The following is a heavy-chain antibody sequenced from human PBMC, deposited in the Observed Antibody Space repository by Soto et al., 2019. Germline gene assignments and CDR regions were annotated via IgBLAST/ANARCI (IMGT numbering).Heavy chain of an antibody. J-gene: IGHJ6*02. CDR3: ARGGSNYFDRSGHYPPTSWGMDV. Sequence: QVQLVQSGAEVKKPGASVRVSCKASGYTLTSYDINWVRQATGQGLEWMGRMNPNSGHTGFAQKFRGRVTMTSSTSIKTVYMELSSLRSADTAGYYCARGGSNYFDRSGHYPPTSWGMDVWGQGPTVIVSS. CDR2: MNPNSGHT. D-gene: IGHD3-22*01. CDR1: GYTLTSYD. V-gene: IGHV1-8*01.